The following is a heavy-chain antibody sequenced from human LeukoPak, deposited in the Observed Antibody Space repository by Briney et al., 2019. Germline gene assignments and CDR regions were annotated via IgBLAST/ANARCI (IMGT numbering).Heavy chain of an antibody. CDR2: IRSKAYGGTT. CDR3: TRSRLYCSGGSCPFDY. J-gene: IGHJ4*02. V-gene: IGHV3-49*04. Sequence: PGGSLRLSSTASGFTFGDYAMSWVRQAPGKGLEWVGFIRSKAYGGTTEYAASVKGRFTISRDDSKSIAYLQMNSLKTEDTAVYYCTRSRLYCSGGSCPFDYWGQGTLVTVSS. CDR1: GFTFGDYA. D-gene: IGHD2-15*01.